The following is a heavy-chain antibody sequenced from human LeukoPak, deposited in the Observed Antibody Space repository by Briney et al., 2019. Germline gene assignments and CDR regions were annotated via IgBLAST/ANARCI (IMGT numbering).Heavy chain of an antibody. V-gene: IGHV3-30*18. J-gene: IGHJ3*02. CDR1: GFTFSSYG. Sequence: GGSLRLSCAASGFTFSSYGMHWVRQAPGKGLEWVAVISYDGSNKYYADSVKGRFTISRDNSKNTLYLQMNSLRAEDTAVYYCAKDIRAYDSSGYSAFDIWGQGTMVTASS. CDR2: ISYDGSNK. D-gene: IGHD3-22*01. CDR3: AKDIRAYDSSGYSAFDI.